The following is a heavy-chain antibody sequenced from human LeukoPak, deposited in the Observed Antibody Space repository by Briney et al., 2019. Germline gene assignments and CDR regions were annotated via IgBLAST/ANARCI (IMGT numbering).Heavy chain of an antibody. D-gene: IGHD3-10*01. Sequence: ASVKVSCKASGGTFSSYAISWVRQAPGQGLEWMGGIIPIFGTANYAQKVQGRVTITADKSTSTAYMGLSSLRSEDTAVYYGARAGGLRNYMDVWGKGTTVTVSS. V-gene: IGHV1-69*06. CDR3: ARAGGLRNYMDV. CDR1: GGTFSSYA. CDR2: IIPIFGTA. J-gene: IGHJ6*03.